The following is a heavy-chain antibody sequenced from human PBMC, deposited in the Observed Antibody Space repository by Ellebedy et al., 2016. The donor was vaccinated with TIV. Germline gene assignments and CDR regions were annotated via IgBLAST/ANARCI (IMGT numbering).Heavy chain of an antibody. J-gene: IGHJ3*02. Sequence: GESLKISCAASEFTVSYNYMNWVRQAPGKGLEWVSAISDSGGSTYSADSVKGRFTISRDNSKNTLYLQMNSLRAEDTAIYYCARGMSSTWYYAFDIWGQGTMVTVSS. CDR1: EFTVSYNY. V-gene: IGHV3-23*01. CDR2: ISDSGGST. CDR3: ARGMSSTWYYAFDI. D-gene: IGHD6-13*01.